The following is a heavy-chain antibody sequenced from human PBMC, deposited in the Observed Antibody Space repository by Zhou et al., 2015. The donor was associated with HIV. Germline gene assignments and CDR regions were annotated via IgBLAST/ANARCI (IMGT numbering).Heavy chain of an antibody. CDR1: GGTFSGSD. J-gene: IGHJ2*01. CDR3: ARDRGAARPDWRYFDL. Sequence: LLQSGPEVRKPGSSVKVSCKASGGTFSGSDLSWVRQAPGQGLEWMGRITPMFQTHNYAEKFRARLNITVDRHTSAAYMEMRSLRSDDTAVYYCARDRGAARPDWRYFDLWGRGTLVSVSS. CDR2: ITPMFQTH. D-gene: IGHD6-6*01. V-gene: IGHV1-69*06.